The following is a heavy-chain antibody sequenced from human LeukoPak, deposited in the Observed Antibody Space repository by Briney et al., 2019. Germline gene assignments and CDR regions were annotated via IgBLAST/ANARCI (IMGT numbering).Heavy chain of an antibody. CDR2: IHHSGGI. D-gene: IGHD1-7*01. V-gene: IGHV4-4*02. CDR1: GDSISSDIW. CDR3: VRDRELNY. J-gene: IGHJ4*02. Sequence: PSETLSLTCAVSGDSISSDIWWNWVRQPPGKGLEWIGEIHHSGGINYNPSLKSRVTISADTSKNQFSLKLSSVTAADAAVYYCVRDRELNYWGQGTLVTVSS.